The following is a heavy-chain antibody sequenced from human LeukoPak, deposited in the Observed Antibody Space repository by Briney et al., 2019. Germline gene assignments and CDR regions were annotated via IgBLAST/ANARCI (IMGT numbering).Heavy chain of an antibody. Sequence: PGGSLRLSCAASGFTFSSYAMHWVRQAPGKGLEWVAVISYDGSNKYYADSVKGRFTISRDNSKNTLYLQMNSLRAEDTAVYYCARSGHSSGWGRFDYWGQGTLVTVSS. CDR3: ARSGHSSGWGRFDY. CDR2: ISYDGSNK. V-gene: IGHV3-30-3*01. J-gene: IGHJ4*02. CDR1: GFTFSSYA. D-gene: IGHD6-19*01.